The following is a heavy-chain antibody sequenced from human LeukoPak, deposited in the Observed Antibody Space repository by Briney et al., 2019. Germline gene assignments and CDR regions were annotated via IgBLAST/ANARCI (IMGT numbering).Heavy chain of an antibody. D-gene: IGHD3-10*01. CDR1: GFTFRYYA. CDR2: ISNDGSID. Sequence: GGSLRFSCAASGFTFRYYAMHWVRQAPGKGLEWVAVISNDGSIDYYTDSVKGRFIISRDDSKNRMSLQMNSLRVDDTALYYCARGPDPVVRGPRRAFDLWGQGTRVTVSS. V-gene: IGHV3-30*04. J-gene: IGHJ3*01. CDR3: ARGPDPVVRGPRRAFDL.